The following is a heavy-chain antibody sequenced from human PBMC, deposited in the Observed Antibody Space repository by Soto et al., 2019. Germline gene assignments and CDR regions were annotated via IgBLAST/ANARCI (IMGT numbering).Heavy chain of an antibody. V-gene: IGHV1-69*06. D-gene: IGHD1-7*01. Sequence: SVKVSCKASVRTFSNYVVNCVRQAPGQGLEWMGRIIPISGAANYAQKFQGRVTITADKSTSTSYMELSSLRSEDTAVYYCARDMTRTVVPYFDFWGQGTLVTVSS. CDR2: IIPISGAA. CDR3: ARDMTRTVVPYFDF. J-gene: IGHJ4*02. CDR1: VRTFSNYV.